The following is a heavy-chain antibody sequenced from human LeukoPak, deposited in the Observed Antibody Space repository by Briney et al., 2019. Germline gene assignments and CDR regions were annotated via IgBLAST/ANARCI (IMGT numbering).Heavy chain of an antibody. Sequence: PSETLSLTCAVYGGSFSGYYWSWIRQPPGKGLEWIGEINHSGSTNYNPSLKSRVTISVDTSKNQFSLKLSSVTAADTAVYYCAREWSGYDPYYYYYYMDVWGKGTTVTISS. CDR3: AREWSGYDPYYYYYYMDV. V-gene: IGHV4-34*01. CDR1: GGSFSGYY. CDR2: INHSGST. D-gene: IGHD5-12*01. J-gene: IGHJ6*03.